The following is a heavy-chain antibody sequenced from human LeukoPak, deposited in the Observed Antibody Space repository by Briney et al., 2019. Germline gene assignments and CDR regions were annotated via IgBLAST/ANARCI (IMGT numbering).Heavy chain of an antibody. CDR2: ISYDGSNK. D-gene: IGHD5-18*01. V-gene: IGHV3-30-3*01. J-gene: IGHJ6*02. CDR3: ARVITAMVTDYYYGMDV. CDR1: GFTFSSYW. Sequence: PGGSLRLSCAASGFTFSSYWMSWVRQAPGKGLEWVAVISYDGSNKYYADSVKGRFTISRDNSKNTLYLQMNSLRAEDTAVYYCARVITAMVTDYYYGMDVWGQGTTVTVSS.